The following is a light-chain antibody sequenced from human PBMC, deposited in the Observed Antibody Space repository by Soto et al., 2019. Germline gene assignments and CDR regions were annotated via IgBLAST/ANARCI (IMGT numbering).Light chain of an antibody. CDR3: SSHNPIGTLQI. CDR2: EVS. Sequence: QSALTQPASVSGSPGQSITISCTGTSSDVGGYKYVSWYQHHPGKAPKLLIYEVSNRPSGVSNRFSGSKSGNTASLTISGLQAEDEADYYCSSHNPIGTLQIFGPGTKLTVL. CDR1: SSDVGGYKY. J-gene: IGLJ1*01. V-gene: IGLV2-14*01.